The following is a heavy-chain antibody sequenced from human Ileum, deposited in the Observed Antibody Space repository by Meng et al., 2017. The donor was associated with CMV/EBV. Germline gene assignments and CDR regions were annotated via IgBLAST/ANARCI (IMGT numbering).Heavy chain of an antibody. CDR1: GFTFSSYS. J-gene: IGHJ4*02. Sequence: SCAVSGFTFSSYSMNWVRQAQGKGLEWVSSISTSSTYIYYADSVKGRFTISRDNAKNSLFLHMNSLRAEDTAVYYCARELFWSGLMDYWGQGTLVTVSS. D-gene: IGHD3-3*01. V-gene: IGHV3-21*01. CDR2: ISTSSTYI. CDR3: ARELFWSGLMDY.